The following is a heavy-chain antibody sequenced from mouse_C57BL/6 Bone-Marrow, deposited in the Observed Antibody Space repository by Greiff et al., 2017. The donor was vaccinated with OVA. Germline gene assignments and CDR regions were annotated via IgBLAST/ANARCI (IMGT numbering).Heavy chain of an antibody. J-gene: IGHJ1*03. CDR1: GYSITSDY. Sequence: EVNVVESGPGLAKPSQTLSLSCSVTGYSITSDYWNWIRKFPGNKLEYMGYISYSGSTYYNPSLKSRISITRDTSKDQYYLQLNSVTTEDTATYYCARYIWSHWYFDVWGTGTTVTVSS. V-gene: IGHV3-8*01. CDR2: ISYSGST. CDR3: ARYIWSHWYFDV.